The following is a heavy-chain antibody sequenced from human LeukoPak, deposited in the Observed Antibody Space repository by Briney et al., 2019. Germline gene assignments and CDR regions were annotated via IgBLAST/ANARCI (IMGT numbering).Heavy chain of an antibody. CDR3: ARQPARLPLDY. CDR2: INHSEGT. CDR1: GGSFSSYY. V-gene: IGHV4-34*01. D-gene: IGHD5-12*01. Sequence: PSETLSLTCAVYGGSFSSYYWSWIRQPPGKGLEWIGEINHSEGTNYNPSLKSRVTISVDTSKNQFSLELGSVTAADTAVYYCARQPARLPLDYWGQGTLVTVSS. J-gene: IGHJ4*02.